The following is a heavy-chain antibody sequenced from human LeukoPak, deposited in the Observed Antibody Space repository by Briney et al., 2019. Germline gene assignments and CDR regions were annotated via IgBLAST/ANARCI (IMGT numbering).Heavy chain of an antibody. D-gene: IGHD3-3*01. CDR3: ARVLGYDFWSGLDY. Sequence: GGSLRLSCAASGFTVSSNYMSWVRQAPGKGLEWVSVIYSGGSTYYADSVKGRFTISRDNSKNTLYLQMNSLRAEDTAVYYCARVLGYDFWSGLDYWGQGTLVTVPS. CDR2: IYSGGST. V-gene: IGHV3-66*02. CDR1: GFTVSSNY. J-gene: IGHJ4*02.